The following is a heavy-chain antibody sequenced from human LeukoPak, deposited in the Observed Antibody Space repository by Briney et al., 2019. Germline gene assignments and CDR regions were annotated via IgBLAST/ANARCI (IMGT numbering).Heavy chain of an antibody. J-gene: IGHJ5*02. CDR1: GGSISSSGYY. D-gene: IGHD1-26*01. V-gene: IGHV4-39*01. CDR3: ARHEYSGSYYGLSWFDP. CDR2: IYYSGST. Sequence: SETLSLTCTGSGGSISSSGYYWGWIRQPPGKGLEWIASIYYSGSTYYNPSLKSRVTISVDTSKNQLSLKLSSLTAADTAVYYCARHEYSGSYYGLSWFDPWGQGTLVTVSS.